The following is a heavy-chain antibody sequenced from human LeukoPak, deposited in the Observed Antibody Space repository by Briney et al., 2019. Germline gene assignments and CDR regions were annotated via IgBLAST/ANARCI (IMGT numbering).Heavy chain of an antibody. CDR2: ISGSGGST. D-gene: IGHD7-27*01. CDR1: GFTFSNAW. CDR3: AKVEFPTEPQTGDNDY. V-gene: IGHV3-23*01. J-gene: IGHJ4*02. Sequence: GGSLRLSCAASGFTFSNAWMSWVRQAPGKGLEWVSAISGSGGSTYYADSVKGRFTISRDNPKNTLYLQMNSLRAEDTAVYYCAKVEFPTEPQTGDNDYWGQGTLVTVSS.